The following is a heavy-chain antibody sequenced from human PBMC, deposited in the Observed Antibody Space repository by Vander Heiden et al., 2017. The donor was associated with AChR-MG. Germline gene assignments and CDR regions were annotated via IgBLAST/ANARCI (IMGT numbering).Heavy chain of an antibody. V-gene: IGHV1-69*01. CDR1: GGTFSSYA. CDR2: IIPIFGTA. Sequence: QVQLVQSGAEVKKPGSSVKVSCKASGGTFSSYAISWVRQAPGQGLEWMGGIIPIFGTANYAQKVQGRVTITADESTSTAYMELSSLGSEDTAVYYCARVQAAGLAGAGDYWGQGTLVTVSS. D-gene: IGHD6-13*01. J-gene: IGHJ4*02. CDR3: ARVQAAGLAGAGDY.